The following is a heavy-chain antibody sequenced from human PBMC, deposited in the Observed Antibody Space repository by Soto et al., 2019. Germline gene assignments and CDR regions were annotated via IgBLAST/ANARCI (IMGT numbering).Heavy chain of an antibody. D-gene: IGHD3-9*01. V-gene: IGHV3-30-3*01. J-gene: IGHJ3*02. CDR3: ARSDGTYYDILTGTDAFDI. Sequence: GGSLRLSCAASGFTFSSYAMHWVRQAPGKGLEWVAVISYDGSNKYYADSVKSRFTISRDNSKNTLYLQMNSLRAEDTAVYYCARSDGTYYDILTGTDAFDIWGQGTMVTVSS. CDR1: GFTFSSYA. CDR2: ISYDGSNK.